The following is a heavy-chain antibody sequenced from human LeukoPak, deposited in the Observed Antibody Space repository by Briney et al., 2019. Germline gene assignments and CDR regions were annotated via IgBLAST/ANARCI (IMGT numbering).Heavy chain of an antibody. CDR2: ISWNSGSI. Sequence: GGSLRLSCAASGFTFDEYAMHWVRQAPGKGLEWASGISWNSGSIGYADSVRGRFTISRDNAKNSLYLQMNSLRVDDTAFYYCARRSVAGATTGYYYDSWGQGTLVTVSS. V-gene: IGHV3-9*01. D-gene: IGHD1-26*01. J-gene: IGHJ4*02. CDR1: GFTFDEYA. CDR3: ARRSVAGATTGYYYDS.